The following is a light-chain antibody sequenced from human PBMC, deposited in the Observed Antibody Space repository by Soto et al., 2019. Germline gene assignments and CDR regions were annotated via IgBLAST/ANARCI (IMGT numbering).Light chain of an antibody. V-gene: IGLV3-9*01. CDR3: PVWDSRTARV. CDR1: NIGSKN. CDR2: RDS. Sequence: SYELTQPLSVSVALGQTARITCGGNNIGSKNVHWYQQKPRQAPVLVIYRDSNRPSGIPERFSGSNSGNTATLTISRAEAGDEADYYCPVWDSRTARVFGGGTKVTVL. J-gene: IGLJ3*02.